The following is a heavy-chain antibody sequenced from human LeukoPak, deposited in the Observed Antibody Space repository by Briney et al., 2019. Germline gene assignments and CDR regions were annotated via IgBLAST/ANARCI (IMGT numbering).Heavy chain of an antibody. D-gene: IGHD2-2*01. Sequence: GGSLRLSCAASGFTFSSYAMSWVRQAPGKGLEWVSAISGSGGSTYYADSVKGRFTISRDNSKNTLYLQMNSLRAEDTAVYYCAKGVVVVPAAGNFDYWGQGTLVTVSS. CDR1: GFTFSSYA. J-gene: IGHJ4*02. CDR2: ISGSGGST. CDR3: AKGVVVVPAAGNFDY. V-gene: IGHV3-23*01.